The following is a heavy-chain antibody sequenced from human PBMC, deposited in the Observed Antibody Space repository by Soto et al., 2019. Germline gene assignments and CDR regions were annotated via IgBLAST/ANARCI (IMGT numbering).Heavy chain of an antibody. V-gene: IGHV4-59*01. CDR2: ISFSGAT. J-gene: IGHJ4*02. CDR1: GVSITSYL. CDR3: AICRRDGPTRYFQF. D-gene: IGHD3-9*01. Sequence: EKLSVTCTVSGVSITSYLWSWIRQAPGKGLDWIGSISFSGATYSNPSLKGRAALSVDTSENHLSLTLNYVTSADTAVYFCAICRRDGPTRYFQFWGQGIQRIGSS.